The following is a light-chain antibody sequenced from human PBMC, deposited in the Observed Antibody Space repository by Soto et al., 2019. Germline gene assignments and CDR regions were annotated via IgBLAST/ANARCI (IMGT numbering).Light chain of an antibody. CDR1: QSVSSSY. Sequence: EILLTQSPVTLSLSPGERATLSCRASQSVSSSYLAWYQQKPGQAPRLLIYDASNRATGIPARFSGSGSGTEFTLTISSLQSEDFAVYYCQQYNNWPLWTFGQGTKVDIK. V-gene: IGKV3D-15*01. CDR2: DAS. CDR3: QQYNNWPLWT. J-gene: IGKJ1*01.